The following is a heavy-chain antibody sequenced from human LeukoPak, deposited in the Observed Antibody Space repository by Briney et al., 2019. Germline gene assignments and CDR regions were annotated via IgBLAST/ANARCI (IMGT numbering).Heavy chain of an antibody. J-gene: IGHJ4*02. CDR2: IYYSGST. V-gene: IGHV4-30-4*07. D-gene: IGHD3-22*01. CDR3: ARASRYYYDSSGLDY. CDR1: GGSISSGGYS. Sequence: SETLSLTCAVSGGSISSGGYSWSWIRQPPEKGLEWIGYIYYSGSTYYNPSLKSRVTISVDTSKNQFSLKLSSVTAADTAVYYCARASRYYYDSSGLDYWGQGTLVTVSS.